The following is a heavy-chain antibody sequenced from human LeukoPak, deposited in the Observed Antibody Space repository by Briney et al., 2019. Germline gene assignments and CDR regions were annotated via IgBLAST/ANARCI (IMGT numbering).Heavy chain of an antibody. D-gene: IGHD3-22*01. CDR1: GYTFTSYG. CDR2: ISSYNGNT. J-gene: IGHJ4*02. V-gene: IGHV1-18*01. CDR3: ARDLSTRYHDTSGYSPFDY. Sequence: APVKVSCKASGYTFTSYGISWVRQAPGQGLEWMGWISSYNGNTYYDQKVQGRVTMTTDTATSTAYMELRSLRSDDTAVYYCARDLSTRYHDTSGYSPFDYWGQGTLVTVSS.